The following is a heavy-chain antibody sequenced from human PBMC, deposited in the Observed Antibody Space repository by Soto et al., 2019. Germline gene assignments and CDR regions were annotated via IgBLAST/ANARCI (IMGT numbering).Heavy chain of an antibody. CDR2: ISAYNGNT. CDR1: GYTFTSYV. CDR3: ASRDPAHIVVVPAGNDAVDS. D-gene: IGHD2-2*01. V-gene: IGHV1-18*01. Sequence: SVKVSCKASGYTFTSYVMSWVRQAPGQGVEWLGWISAYNGNTNYAQKLQGRVTMTTDTSTRTAYMELRSLRSDDTAVYYCASRDPAHIVVVPAGNDAVDSWGQGTMVTVSS. J-gene: IGHJ3*02.